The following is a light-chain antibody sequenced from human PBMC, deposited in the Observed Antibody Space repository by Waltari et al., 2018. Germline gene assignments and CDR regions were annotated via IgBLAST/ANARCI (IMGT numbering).Light chain of an antibody. J-gene: IGLJ2*01. Sequence: QSALTQPASVSGSPGPSITISCTGASSDFYNYVCWYPHHPGKAPKLMIYDGSNRPSGVSNRFSGSNSGSTASLTISGLQAEDEADYYCSVKRGSNTVVFGGGTKLTVL. CDR1: SSDFYNY. V-gene: IGLV2-14*03. CDR2: DGS. CDR3: SVKRGSNTVV.